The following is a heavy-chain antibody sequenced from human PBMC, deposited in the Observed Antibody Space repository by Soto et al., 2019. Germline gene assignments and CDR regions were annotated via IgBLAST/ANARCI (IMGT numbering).Heavy chain of an antibody. CDR1: GFTFDDNA. J-gene: IGHJ4*02. D-gene: IGHD3-16*01. CDR2: INWKSDI. V-gene: IGHV3-9*01. CDR3: AISQDRGGRTTFIY. Sequence: GGSLRLSCAVSGFTFDDNAMHWVRQAPEKGLEWVSGINWKSDIGYADSVKGRFTISRDNAENSLYLQMNSLRAEVTALYYCAISQDRGGRTTFIYWGQGTQVTVSS.